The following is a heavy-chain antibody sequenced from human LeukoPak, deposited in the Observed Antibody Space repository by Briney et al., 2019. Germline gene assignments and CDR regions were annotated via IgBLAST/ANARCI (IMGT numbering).Heavy chain of an antibody. CDR2: ISSSSSYI. CDR1: GFTFSSYS. Sequence: GGSLRLSCAASGFTFSSYSMNWVRQAPGKGLEWVSSISSSSSYIYYADSVKGRFTISRDNAKNSLYLQMNSLRAEDTAVYYCARSSHGSLWYMDVWGKGATVTVSS. CDR3: ARSSHGSLWYMDV. V-gene: IGHV3-21*01. D-gene: IGHD3-10*01. J-gene: IGHJ6*03.